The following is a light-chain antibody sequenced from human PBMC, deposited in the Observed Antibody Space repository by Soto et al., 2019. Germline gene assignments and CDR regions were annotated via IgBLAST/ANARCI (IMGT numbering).Light chain of an antibody. J-gene: IGKJ2*01. CDR3: QHYGSSPPYT. V-gene: IGKV3-20*01. Sequence: EIVLTQSPGTLSLSPGERATLSCRASQSVRSSSLAWYQQKPGQAPRLLIHGASTRATGIPDRCSGSGSGADFTLISSRLEHEDFAVYFCQHYGSSPPYTFAQGTKWEIK. CDR2: GAS. CDR1: QSVRSSS.